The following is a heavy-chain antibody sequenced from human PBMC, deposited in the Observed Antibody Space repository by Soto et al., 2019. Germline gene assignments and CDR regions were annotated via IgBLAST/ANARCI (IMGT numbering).Heavy chain of an antibody. D-gene: IGHD4-17*01. V-gene: IGHV4-61*01. CDR3: ARTTAVPNTLRSRYSFSD. Sequence: SATLSLTCSVSGGSVSNKTYYWSWIRQPPGKRLEWIGYVYYSGTTNYNPSLKSRVTISVDLSKNQFSLRLSSVTTADTALYYCARTTAVPNTLRSRYSFSDWGQGTLVTV. CDR2: VYYSGTT. J-gene: IGHJ4*02. CDR1: GGSVSNKTYY.